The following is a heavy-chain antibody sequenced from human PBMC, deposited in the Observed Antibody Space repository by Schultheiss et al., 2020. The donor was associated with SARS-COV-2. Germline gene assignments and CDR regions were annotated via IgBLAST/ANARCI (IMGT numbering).Heavy chain of an antibody. Sequence: GGSLRLSCAASGFTFSSYWMHWVRQAPGKGLEWVAVIWYDGSNKYYADSVKGRFTISRDNSKNTLYLQMNSLRAEDTAVYYCAKGSSSWFNWFDPWGQGTLVTVSS. D-gene: IGHD6-13*01. V-gene: IGHV3-33*06. CDR2: IWYDGSNK. CDR1: GFTFSSYW. J-gene: IGHJ5*02. CDR3: AKGSSSWFNWFDP.